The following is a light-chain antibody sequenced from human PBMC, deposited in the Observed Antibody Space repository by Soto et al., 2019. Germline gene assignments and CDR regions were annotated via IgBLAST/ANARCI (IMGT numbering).Light chain of an antibody. J-gene: IGKJ2*01. CDR1: QNVYTN. CDR2: GAS. CDR3: QQYNSWPPYT. Sequence: ESVITQSPSTLSVSPGETATLSCRASQNVYTNLAWYQQKPGQAPRLVLYGASTRATGVPARFSGSGSGTEFTLTISSLQSEDFAVYYCQQYNSWPPYTFGQGPRWIS. V-gene: IGKV3-15*01.